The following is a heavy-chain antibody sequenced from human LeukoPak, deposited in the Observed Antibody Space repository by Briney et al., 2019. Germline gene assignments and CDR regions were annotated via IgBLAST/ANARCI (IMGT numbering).Heavy chain of an antibody. Sequence: ASVKVSCKASRYTFTGYYMHWVRQAPGQGLEWMGWINPNSGGTNYAQKFQGRVTMTRDTSISTAYMELSRLRSDDTAVYYCARVPISSGWSSGQSYYFDYWGQGTLVTVSS. V-gene: IGHV1-2*02. CDR3: ARVPISSGWSSGQSYYFDY. CDR1: RYTFTGYY. CDR2: INPNSGGT. D-gene: IGHD6-19*01. J-gene: IGHJ4*02.